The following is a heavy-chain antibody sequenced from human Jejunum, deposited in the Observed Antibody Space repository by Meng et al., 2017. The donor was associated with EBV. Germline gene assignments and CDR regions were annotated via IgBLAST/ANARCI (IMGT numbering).Heavy chain of an antibody. CDR2: VYHSGST. J-gene: IGHJ4*02. D-gene: IGHD1-1*01. V-gene: IGHV4-4*02. CDR3: ARASLERLLEY. CDR1: SDSISNSNW. Sequence: QVHLQESGPGLVKPSGTLSLTCTVSSDSISNSNWWSWVRQPPGKGLEWIGEVYHSGSTYYNPSLESRVTISIDTSKSQFSLSLNSVTAADTAVYYCARASLERLLEYWGQGTLVTVAS.